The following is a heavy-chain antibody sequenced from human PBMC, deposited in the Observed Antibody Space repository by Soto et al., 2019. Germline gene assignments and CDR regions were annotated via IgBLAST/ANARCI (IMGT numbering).Heavy chain of an antibody. Sequence: GSLRLSCAASGFTFSDHYMGWVRQAPGKGLEWVGRTRNKANSYTTEYAASVKGRFTISRDDSKNSLYLQMNSLKTEDTAVYYCAREYSSGWSFGYWGQGTLVTVSS. CDR2: TRNKANSYTT. CDR1: GFTFSDHY. CDR3: AREYSSGWSFGY. D-gene: IGHD6-19*01. J-gene: IGHJ4*02. V-gene: IGHV3-72*01.